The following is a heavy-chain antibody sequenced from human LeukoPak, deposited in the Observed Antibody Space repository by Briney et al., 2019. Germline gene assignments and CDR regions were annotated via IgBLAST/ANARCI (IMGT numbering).Heavy chain of an antibody. CDR1: GFTFSSYG. CDR3: AKLQWLVLSDFDY. CDR2: ISYDGSNK. V-gene: IGHV3-30*18. Sequence: GGSLRLSCAASGFTFSSYGMHWVRQAPGKGLEWVAVISYDGSNKYYADSVKDRFTISRDNSKNTLYLQMNSLRAEDTAVYYCAKLQWLVLSDFDYWGQGTLVTVSS. J-gene: IGHJ4*02. D-gene: IGHD6-19*01.